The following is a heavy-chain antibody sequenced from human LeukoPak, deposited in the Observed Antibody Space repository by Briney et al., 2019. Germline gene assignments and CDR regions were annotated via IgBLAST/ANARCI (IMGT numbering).Heavy chain of an antibody. J-gene: IGHJ3*02. D-gene: IGHD3-10*01. CDR1: GDSISSSHW. V-gene: IGHV4-4*02. CDR2: IYHSGST. CDR3: ASGLYGSGRAWAFDI. Sequence: SETLSLTCAVSGDSISSSHWWSWVRQPPGKELEWRGEIYHSGSTNYNPSLKRRITIIVGKSRNQFSLKLSSGSAADTAVYYCASGLYGSGRAWAFDIWGQGTMVTVSS.